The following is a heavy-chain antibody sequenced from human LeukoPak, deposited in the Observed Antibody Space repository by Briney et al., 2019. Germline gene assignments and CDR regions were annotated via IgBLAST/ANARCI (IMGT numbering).Heavy chain of an antibody. J-gene: IGHJ4*02. D-gene: IGHD3-3*01. CDR3: ARGDDSKSVYIDY. CDR1: GGSISSYY. V-gene: IGHV4-59*01. CDR2: IYYSGST. Sequence: PSVALSLTCTVSGGSISSYYWNWIRQPPGKGLEWIGYIYYSGSTNYNPSLKSRVTISVDTSKNQFSLKLSSVTAADTAVYYCARGDDSKSVYIDYWGQGTLVTASS.